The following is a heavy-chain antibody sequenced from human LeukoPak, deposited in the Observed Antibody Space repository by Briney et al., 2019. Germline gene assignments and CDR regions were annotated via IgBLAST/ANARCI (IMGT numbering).Heavy chain of an antibody. J-gene: IGHJ4*02. Sequence: PSGTLSLTCAVSGGSISSSNWWSWVRQPPGKGLEWIGEIYHSGSTNYNPSLKSRVTISADKSKNQFSLKLSSVTAADTAVYYCARVRVGSRRGVTFGGVIAAPFDYWGQGTLVTVSS. CDR3: ARVRVGSRRGVTFGGVIAAPFDY. V-gene: IGHV4-4*02. D-gene: IGHD3-16*02. CDR2: IYHSGST. CDR1: GGSISSSNW.